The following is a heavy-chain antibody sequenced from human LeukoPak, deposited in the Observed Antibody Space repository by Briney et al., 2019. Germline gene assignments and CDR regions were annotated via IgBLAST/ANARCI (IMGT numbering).Heavy chain of an antibody. CDR3: ARPMVRGVFDAGLDY. D-gene: IGHD3-10*01. Sequence: GESLKISCKGSGYSFTNYWIGWVRQMPGKGLEWMGIIYPGDSDTRYSPSFQGQVTISADKSISTAYLQWSSLKVSDTAMYYCARPMVRGVFDAGLDYWGQGTLVTVSS. J-gene: IGHJ4*02. CDR2: IYPGDSDT. V-gene: IGHV5-51*01. CDR1: GYSFTNYW.